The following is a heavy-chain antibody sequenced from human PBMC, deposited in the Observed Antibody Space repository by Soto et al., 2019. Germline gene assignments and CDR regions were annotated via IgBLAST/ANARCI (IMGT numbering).Heavy chain of an antibody. J-gene: IGHJ5*02. Sequence: PSETLSLTCTVSGGSIINLYWSWIRQHPGKGLEWIGYIYYSGSTYYNPSLKSRVTISVDTSKNQFSLKLSSVTAADTAVYYCARDRRSPRGIQRFDPWGQGTLVTVSS. CDR2: IYYSGST. D-gene: IGHD1-26*01. V-gene: IGHV4-59*06. CDR3: ARDRRSPRGIQRFDP. CDR1: GGSIINLY.